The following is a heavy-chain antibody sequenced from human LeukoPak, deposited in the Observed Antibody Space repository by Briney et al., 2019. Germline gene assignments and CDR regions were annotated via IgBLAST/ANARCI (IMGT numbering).Heavy chain of an antibody. D-gene: IGHD6-19*01. CDR1: GYTFTSYG. J-gene: IGHJ5*02. V-gene: IGHV1-18*01. Sequence: GASVKVSCKASGYTFTSYGISWVRQAPGQGLEWMGWISAYNGNTNYAQKLQGRVTMTTDTSTSTAYMELRSLRSDDTAVYYCAREQTEQWLTTGRWFDPWGQGTLVTVSS. CDR2: ISAYNGNT. CDR3: AREQTEQWLTTGRWFDP.